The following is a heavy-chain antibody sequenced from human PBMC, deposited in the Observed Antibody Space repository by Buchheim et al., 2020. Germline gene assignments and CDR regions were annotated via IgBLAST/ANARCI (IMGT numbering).Heavy chain of an antibody. V-gene: IGHV1-69*02. D-gene: IGHD5-18*01. Sequence: QVQLVQSGAEVKKPGSSVKVSCKASGGTFSSYTISWVRQAPGQGLEWMGRIIPILGIANYAQKFQGRVTITADKSTSTAFLELSSLRSEDTAVYYCARDTAMVSYYYYGMDVWGQGTT. CDR1: GGTFSSYT. J-gene: IGHJ6*02. CDR3: ARDTAMVSYYYYGMDV. CDR2: IIPILGIA.